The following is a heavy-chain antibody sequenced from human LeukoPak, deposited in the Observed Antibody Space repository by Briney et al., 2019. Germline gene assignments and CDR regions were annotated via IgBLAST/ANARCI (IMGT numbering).Heavy chain of an antibody. CDR2: INSDGNNR. CDR3: VRDMGYYKKV. V-gene: IGHV3-74*01. CDR1: GFTCSTFW. D-gene: IGHD1-26*01. Sequence: PGGSLSLSCATSGFTCSTFWMDWLRHAPGKGLVWVSRINSDGNNRDYADAEKARFTVSRDNAENTLYLQMNSLRADDTAVYYCVRDMGYYKKVWGQGTLVTVSS. J-gene: IGHJ4*01.